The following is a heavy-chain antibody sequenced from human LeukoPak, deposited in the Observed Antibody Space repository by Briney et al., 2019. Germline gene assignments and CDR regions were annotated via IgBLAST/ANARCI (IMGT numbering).Heavy chain of an antibody. Sequence: PSETLSLTCTVSGGSISSGSYYWGWIRQPPGKGLDWIGSIYYSGSTHYNPSLKSRVTISVDTSKNEFSLKLSSVTAVDTAVYYCARNNTLMMYPRGGEDRGFDYWGQGTLVTVSS. D-gene: IGHD2-8*01. V-gene: IGHV4-39*01. CDR3: ARNNTLMMYPRGGEDRGFDY. J-gene: IGHJ4*02. CDR1: GGSISSGSYY. CDR2: IYYSGST.